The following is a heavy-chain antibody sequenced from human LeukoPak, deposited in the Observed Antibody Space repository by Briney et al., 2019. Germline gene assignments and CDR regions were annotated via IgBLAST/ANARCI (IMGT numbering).Heavy chain of an antibody. J-gene: IGHJ4*02. CDR3: TSVYYDSSGYFYY. CDR1: GLTFSGSA. V-gene: IGHV3-73*01. CDR2: VKSKANNYAT. Sequence: GGSLKLSCAASGLTFSGSAIHWVRQASGKGLEWVGRVKSKANNYATAYAASVKGRFTISRDDSKNTAYLQMNSLKTEDTAVYYCTSVYYDSSGYFYYWGQGTLVTVSS. D-gene: IGHD3-22*01.